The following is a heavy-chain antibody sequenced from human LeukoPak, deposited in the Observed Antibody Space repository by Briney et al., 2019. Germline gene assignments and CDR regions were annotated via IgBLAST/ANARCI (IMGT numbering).Heavy chain of an antibody. J-gene: IGHJ6*03. CDR3: ARSRGNIAARPDYYYYYMDV. Sequence: GGSLRLSCAASGFTFSTYAMHWVRQAPGKGLEYVSAISYNGGSTYYADSVKGRFTISRDNAKNSLYLHMSSLRAEDTAVYYCARSRGNIAARPDYYYYYMDVWGKGTTVTVSS. V-gene: IGHV3-64*02. CDR1: GFTFSTYA. D-gene: IGHD6-6*01. CDR2: ISYNGGST.